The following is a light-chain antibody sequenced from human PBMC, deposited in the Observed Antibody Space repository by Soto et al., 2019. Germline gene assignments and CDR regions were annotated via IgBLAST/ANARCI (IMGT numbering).Light chain of an antibody. CDR2: EVS. V-gene: IGLV2-8*01. CDR1: SSDVGGYKY. CDR3: SSYAGNNNLV. J-gene: IGLJ2*01. Sequence: QSALTQPPSASGSPGQSVTISCTGTSSDVGGYKYVSWYQQHPGKAPKLMIYEVSKRPSGVPDRFSGSKSGNTASLTVSGLQPEDEADYYCSSYAGNNNLVFGGGTKVTVL.